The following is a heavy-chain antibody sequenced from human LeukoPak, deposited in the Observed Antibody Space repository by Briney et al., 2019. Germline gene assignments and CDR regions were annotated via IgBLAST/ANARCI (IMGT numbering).Heavy chain of an antibody. V-gene: IGHV3-21*05. CDR3: ARGCIAVAGTFDY. CDR1: GFTFSSYS. CDR2: ISSSSSYI. J-gene: IGHJ4*02. Sequence: GGSLRLSCAASGFTFSSYSMNWVRQAPGKGLEWVSYISSSSSYIYYADSAKGRFTISRDNAKNSLYLQMNSLRAEDTAVYYCARGCIAVAGTFDYWGQGTLVTVSS. D-gene: IGHD6-19*01.